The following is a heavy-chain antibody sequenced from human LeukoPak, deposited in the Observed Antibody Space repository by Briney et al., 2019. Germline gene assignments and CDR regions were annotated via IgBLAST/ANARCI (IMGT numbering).Heavy chain of an antibody. CDR3: TTRIMVTFGGVMVDFDY. Sequence: PGGSLRLSCAASGLTFSNAWMSWVRQAPGKGLEWVGRIKSKSNGGTTDYAAHLKGRFTISRDGSENTLFLQMNSLKAEDTAVYYCTTRIMVTFGGVMVDFDYWGQGTLVTVSS. V-gene: IGHV3-15*01. CDR2: IKSKSNGGTT. CDR1: GLTFSNAW. J-gene: IGHJ4*02. D-gene: IGHD3-16*02.